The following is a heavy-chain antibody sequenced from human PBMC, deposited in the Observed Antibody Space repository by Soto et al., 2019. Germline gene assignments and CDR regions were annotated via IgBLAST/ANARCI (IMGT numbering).Heavy chain of an antibody. CDR3: ARGQGGSYYYFQH. J-gene: IGHJ1*01. CDR2: ISSSGSTI. Sequence: GGSPRLSCAASGFTFSSYEMNWVRQAPGKGLEWVSYISSSGSTIYYADSVKGRFTISRDNAKNSLYLQTNSLRAEDTAVYYCARGQGGSYYYFQHWGQGTLVTVSS. V-gene: IGHV3-48*03. CDR1: GFTFSSYE. D-gene: IGHD1-26*01.